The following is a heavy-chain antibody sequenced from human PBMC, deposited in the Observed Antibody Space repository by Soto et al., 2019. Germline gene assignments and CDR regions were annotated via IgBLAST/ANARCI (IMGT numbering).Heavy chain of an antibody. J-gene: IGHJ6*02. CDR1: GGTFSSYA. Sequence: SVKVSCKASGGTFSSYAISWVRQAPGQGLEWMGGIIPIFGTANYAQKFQGRVTITADESTSTAYMELSSLRSEDTAVYYCAVGITIFGVVTSTYYYYYGMDVWGQGPTVTVSS. V-gene: IGHV1-69*13. CDR2: IIPIFGTA. CDR3: AVGITIFGVVTSTYYYYYGMDV. D-gene: IGHD3-3*01.